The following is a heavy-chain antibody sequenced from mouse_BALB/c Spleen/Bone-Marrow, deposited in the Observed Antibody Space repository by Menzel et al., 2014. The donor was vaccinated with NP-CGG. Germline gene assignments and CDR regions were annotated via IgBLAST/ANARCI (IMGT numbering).Heavy chain of an antibody. CDR1: GFNIKDTY. V-gene: IGHV14-3*02. Sequence: EVHLVESGAELVKPGASVKLSCTASGFNIKDTYMHWVKQRPEQGLEWIGRIDPANGNTKYDPKFQGKVTITADTSSNTAYLQLTGLTSEDTAVYYCARWDYRYDYWGQGTTLTVSS. CDR2: IDPANGNT. CDR3: ARWDYRYDY. D-gene: IGHD2-14*01. J-gene: IGHJ2*01.